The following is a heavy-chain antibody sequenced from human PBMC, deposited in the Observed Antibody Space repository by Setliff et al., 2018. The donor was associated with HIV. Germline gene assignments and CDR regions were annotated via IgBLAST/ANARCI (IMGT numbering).Heavy chain of an antibody. J-gene: IGHJ6*03. D-gene: IGHD3-10*01. CDR3: AKDTTVRGVRSYYVDV. CDR1: GFTFGSFA. CDR2: LSGSGVST. Sequence: GGSLRLSCAASGFTFGSFAMSWVRQAPGKGLEWVSTLSGSGVSTYYADSVKGRFTISRDNSKNSLYLQMNSLRAKDTAFYYCAKDTTVRGVRSYYVDVWGKGTTVTVSS. V-gene: IGHV3-23*01.